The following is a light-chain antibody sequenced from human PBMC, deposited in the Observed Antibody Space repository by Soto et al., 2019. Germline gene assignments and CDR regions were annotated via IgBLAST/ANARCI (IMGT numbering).Light chain of an antibody. V-gene: IGKV3D-15*01. CDR3: QEPTQLLIT. CDR1: QTISSD. J-gene: IGKJ5*01. CDR2: YIS. Sequence: EREMTQPRGSRSLTKGERATISCRATQTISSDYLAWYQQKPGQAPRLLIYYISTRATGIPARFSGSGSGTEFTLTINCLQSEDSAGYYCQEPTQLLITFGQVGLLAIK.